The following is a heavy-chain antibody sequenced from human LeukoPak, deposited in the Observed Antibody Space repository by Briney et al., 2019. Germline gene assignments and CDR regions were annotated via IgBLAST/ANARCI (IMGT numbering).Heavy chain of an antibody. CDR3: ARLNSGSYYF. J-gene: IGHJ4*02. CDR1: GGSISSYY. Sequence: PSETLSLTCTVSGGSISSYYWSWIRQPPGKGLEWIGYIYYSGSTNYTPSLKSRVTISVDTSKNQFSLKLSSVTAADTAVYYCARLNSGSYYFWGQGTLVTVSS. V-gene: IGHV4-59*01. D-gene: IGHD1-26*01. CDR2: IYYSGST.